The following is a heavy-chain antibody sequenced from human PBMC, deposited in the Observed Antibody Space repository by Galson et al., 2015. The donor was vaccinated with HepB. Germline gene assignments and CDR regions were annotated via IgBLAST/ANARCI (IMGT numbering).Heavy chain of an antibody. CDR3: ARAWGSLEGSGWSPNFDY. V-gene: IGHV3-74*01. CDR2: ISNDGSTT. Sequence: SLRLSCAASGFTFSYDWMHWVRQAPGKGLVWVSRISNDGSTTNYADSVKGRFTISRDNAKDTLYLQMNSLRAEDTAVYYCARAWGSLEGSGWSPNFDYWGQGTLVTVSS. CDR1: GFTFSYDW. D-gene: IGHD6-19*01. J-gene: IGHJ4*02.